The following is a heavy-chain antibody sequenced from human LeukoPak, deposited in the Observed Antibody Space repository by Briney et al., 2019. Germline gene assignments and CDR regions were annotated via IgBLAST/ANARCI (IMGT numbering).Heavy chain of an antibody. Sequence: PGGSLRLSCATSGFTFSSYGMHWVRQVPGKGLEWVTVISHDAKSTYHVDSVKGRFTISRDNSKNTLYLQMNSLRAEDTALYYCAKDPTYYVWGTYFMDVWGKGTTVTISS. CDR2: ISHDAKST. D-gene: IGHD3-16*01. V-gene: IGHV3-30*18. CDR3: AKDPTYYVWGTYFMDV. CDR1: GFTFSSYG. J-gene: IGHJ6*04.